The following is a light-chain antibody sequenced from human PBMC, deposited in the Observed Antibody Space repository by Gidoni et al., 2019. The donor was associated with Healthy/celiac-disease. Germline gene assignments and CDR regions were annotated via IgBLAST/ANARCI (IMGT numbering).Light chain of an antibody. Sequence: SYELTQQPSVSVSPGQTASITCSGDKLGDKYACWYQQKPGQSPVLVIYQDSKRPSGIPERFSGSNSGNTATLTISGTQAMDEADYDCQAWDSSTAIFGGGTKLTVL. J-gene: IGLJ2*01. V-gene: IGLV3-1*01. CDR2: QDS. CDR3: QAWDSSTAI. CDR1: KLGDKY.